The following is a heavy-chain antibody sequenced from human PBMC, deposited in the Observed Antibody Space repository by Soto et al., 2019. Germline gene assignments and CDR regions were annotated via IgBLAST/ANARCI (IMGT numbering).Heavy chain of an antibody. V-gene: IGHV4-31*03. CDR3: ARSPPYGDYYFDY. Sequence: SSETLSLTCTVSGGSISSGGYYWSWIRQHPGKGLEWIGYIYYSGSTYYNPSLKSRVTISVDTSKNQFSLKLSSVTAADTAVYYCARSPPYGDYYFDYWGQGTLVTVSS. CDR1: GGSISSGGYY. J-gene: IGHJ4*02. D-gene: IGHD4-17*01. CDR2: IYYSGST.